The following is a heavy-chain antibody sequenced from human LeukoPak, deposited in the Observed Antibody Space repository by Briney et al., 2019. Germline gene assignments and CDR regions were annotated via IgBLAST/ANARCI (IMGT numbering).Heavy chain of an antibody. Sequence: PGGSLRLSCAASGFTFSNAWMNWVRQAPGKGLEWVGRIKSKTDGGTTDYAAPVKGRFTISRDDSKNTLYLQMNSLRAEDTAVYYCAKAVGSYSGRSLDYWGQGTLVTVSS. D-gene: IGHD1-26*01. CDR2: IKSKTDGGTT. J-gene: IGHJ4*02. V-gene: IGHV3-15*07. CDR1: GFTFSNAW. CDR3: AKAVGSYSGRSLDY.